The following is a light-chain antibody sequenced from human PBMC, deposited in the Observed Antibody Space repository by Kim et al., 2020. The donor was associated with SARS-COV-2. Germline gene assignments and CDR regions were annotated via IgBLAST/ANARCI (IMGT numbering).Light chain of an antibody. CDR2: GES. CDR3: QQYDNLPLT. CDR1: EYITNY. J-gene: IGKJ5*01. Sequence: AAIGNRVTISWQGSEYITNYLNWYQQKPGQAPKLRISGESILEGGIPSRFSGSASGTVFTFTINRLQPEDIATYYCQQYDNLPLTVGQGTRLEIK. V-gene: IGKV1-33*01.